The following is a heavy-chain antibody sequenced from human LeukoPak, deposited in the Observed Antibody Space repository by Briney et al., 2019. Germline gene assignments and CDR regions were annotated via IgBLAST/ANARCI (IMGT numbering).Heavy chain of an antibody. CDR1: GGSFSGYY. J-gene: IGHJ4*02. CDR2: INHSGST. D-gene: IGHD1-26*01. Sequence: SETLSLTCAVYGGSFSGYYWSWIRQPPGKGLEWIGEINHSGSTNYNPSLKSRVTISVDTSKNQFSLQLNSVTPEDTAVYYCARGPGIVGARVRYFDYWGQGTLVTVSS. CDR3: ARGPGIVGARVRYFDY. V-gene: IGHV4-34*01.